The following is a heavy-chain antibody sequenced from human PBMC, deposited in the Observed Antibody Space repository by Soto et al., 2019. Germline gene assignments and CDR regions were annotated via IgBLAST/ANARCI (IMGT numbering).Heavy chain of an antibody. CDR3: ARAPGGGNYAFDI. CDR2: IIPIFGTA. Sequence: GXSVKVSFKASGGTFSRYAISWVRQAPGQGLEWMGGIIPIFGTANYAQKFQGRVTITADESTSTAYMELSSLRSEDTAVYYCARAPGGGNYAFDIWGQGTMVTVSS. V-gene: IGHV1-69*13. D-gene: IGHD2-21*02. CDR1: GGTFSRYA. J-gene: IGHJ3*02.